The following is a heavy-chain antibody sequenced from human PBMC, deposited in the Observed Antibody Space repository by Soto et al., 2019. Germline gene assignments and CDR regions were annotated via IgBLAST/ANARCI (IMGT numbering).Heavy chain of an antibody. D-gene: IGHD6-25*01. Sequence: QVQLVESGGGVVQPGRSLRLSCAASGFTFSSYGMHWVRQAPGKGLEWVAVIWYDGSNKYYADSVKGRFTISRDNSKNTLYLQMNSLRAEDTAVYYCARAPSGPRDWYFDLWGRGTLVTVSS. V-gene: IGHV3-33*01. J-gene: IGHJ2*01. CDR1: GFTFSSYG. CDR3: ARAPSGPRDWYFDL. CDR2: IWYDGSNK.